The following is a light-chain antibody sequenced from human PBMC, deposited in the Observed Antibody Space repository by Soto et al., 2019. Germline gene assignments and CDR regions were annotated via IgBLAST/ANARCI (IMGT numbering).Light chain of an antibody. Sequence: SYELTQPPSVSEAPGKTATITCGGNNIGSKSVHWYQQRPGHAPVLVMFYDRVRPSGIPERFSGSNSGDTATLTISGVEAGDEADYYCQVWDSNSDIEGVFGGGTKLTVL. CDR1: NIGSKS. J-gene: IGLJ3*02. CDR3: QVWDSNSDIEGV. V-gene: IGLV3-21*04. CDR2: YDR.